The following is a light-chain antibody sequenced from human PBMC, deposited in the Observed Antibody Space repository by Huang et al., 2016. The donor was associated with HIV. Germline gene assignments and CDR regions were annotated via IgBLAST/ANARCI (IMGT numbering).Light chain of an antibody. Sequence: DIQMTQSPSSLSASVGDRVCITCRASQAISNSLAWYQQKPGKAPRLLLYTASRLESGVPSRFSGSGSGTEYTLTINNLQPDDFATYYCQQYYSSHITFGQGTRLETK. J-gene: IGKJ5*01. V-gene: IGKV1-NL1*01. CDR1: QAISNS. CDR3: QQYYSSHIT. CDR2: TAS.